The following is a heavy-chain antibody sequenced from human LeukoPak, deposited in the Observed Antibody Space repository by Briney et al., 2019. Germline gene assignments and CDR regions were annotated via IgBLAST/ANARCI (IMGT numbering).Heavy chain of an antibody. CDR2: IRYDGSTK. V-gene: IGHV3-30*02. CDR3: AKDARPINWNDWFDP. Sequence: PGGSMRLSCAASGFTFSSYGMHWVRQAPGKGLEWVAFIRYDGSTKYYADSVKGRFTISRDNSKNTLYLQMNSLRAEDTAVYYCAKDARPINWNDWFDPWGQGTLVTVSS. D-gene: IGHD1-20*01. J-gene: IGHJ5*02. CDR1: GFTFSSYG.